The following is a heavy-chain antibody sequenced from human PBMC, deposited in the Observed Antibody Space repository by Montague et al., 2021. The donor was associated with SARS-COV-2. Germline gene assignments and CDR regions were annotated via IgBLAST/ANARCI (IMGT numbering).Heavy chain of an antibody. Sequence: SETLSLTCAVSGGSFSGYYWSWIRQPPAKGLEWIGEINHSGSTNYNPSLKSRVTISVDTSKNQFSLKLSSVTAADTAVYYCARGPRITMIVVVIADRWFDPWGQGTLVTVSS. CDR2: INHSGST. V-gene: IGHV4-34*01. D-gene: IGHD3-22*01. CDR1: GGSFSGYY. CDR3: ARGPRITMIVVVIADRWFDP. J-gene: IGHJ5*02.